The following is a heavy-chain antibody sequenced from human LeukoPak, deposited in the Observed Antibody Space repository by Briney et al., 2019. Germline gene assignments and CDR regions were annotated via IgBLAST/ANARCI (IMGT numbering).Heavy chain of an antibody. J-gene: IGHJ6*02. D-gene: IGHD2-15*01. Sequence: PGGSLRLSCAASGFTFSSYAMHWVRQAPGKGLEWVAVISYDGSNKYYADPVKGRFTISRDNSKNTLYLQMNSLRAEDTAVYYCARSGSSPLFYYGMDVWGQGTTVTVSS. CDR3: ARSGSSPLFYYGMDV. CDR1: GFTFSSYA. CDR2: ISYDGSNK. V-gene: IGHV3-30-3*01.